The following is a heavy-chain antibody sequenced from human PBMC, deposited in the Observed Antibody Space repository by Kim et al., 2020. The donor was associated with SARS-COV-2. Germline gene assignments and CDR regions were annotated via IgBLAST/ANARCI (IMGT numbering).Heavy chain of an antibody. CDR2: IIPIFGTA. Sequence: SVKVSCKASGGTFSSYAISWVRQAPGQGLEWMGGIIPIFGTANYAQKFQGRVTITANESTSTAYMELSSLRSEDTAVYYCAIYSSGGIFYFDYWGQGTLVTVSS. D-gene: IGHD6-19*01. J-gene: IGHJ4*02. CDR1: GGTFSSYA. V-gene: IGHV1-69*13. CDR3: AIYSSGGIFYFDY.